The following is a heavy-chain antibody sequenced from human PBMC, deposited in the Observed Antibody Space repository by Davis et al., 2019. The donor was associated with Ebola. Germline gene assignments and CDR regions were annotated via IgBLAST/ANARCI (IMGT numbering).Heavy chain of an antibody. Sequence: GESLKISCAASGFTFSDYGMHWVRQAPGKGLEWVAFIRYDGSDKKDYADSVKGRFTISRDNPKNALYLQLNSLRTEDTAVYYCAKDRGLGGLTLFDYWGQGTLVTVSS. D-gene: IGHD3/OR15-3a*01. CDR1: GFTFSDYG. J-gene: IGHJ4*02. CDR2: IRYDGSDKK. CDR3: AKDRGLGGLTLFDY. V-gene: IGHV3-30*02.